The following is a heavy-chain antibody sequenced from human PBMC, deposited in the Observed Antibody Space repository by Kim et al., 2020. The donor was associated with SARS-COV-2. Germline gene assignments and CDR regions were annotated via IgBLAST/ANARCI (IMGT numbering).Heavy chain of an antibody. CDR2: VSYCGAT. J-gene: IGHJ4*02. Sequence: SETLSLTCTVSGGSISSSGYLWTWIRQSPGMGLEWLASVSYCGATYYNPSLKSRGTISKDTSKNQFSLKLSSVTAADTAVYYCARYSNSDFSLRYCGQGT. D-gene: IGHD3-9*01. CDR1: GGSISSSGYL. CDR3: ARYSNSDFSLRY. V-gene: IGHV4-39*07.